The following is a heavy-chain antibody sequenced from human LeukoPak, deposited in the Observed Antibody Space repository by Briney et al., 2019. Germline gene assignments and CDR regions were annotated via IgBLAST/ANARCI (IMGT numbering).Heavy chain of an antibody. D-gene: IGHD4-17*01. CDR2: IYGGDSR. J-gene: IGHJ4*02. CDR1: GFSVSSHY. CDR3: AKDRDYGDSGYNFDY. Sequence: GGSLRLSCAGSGFSVSSHYMSWVRQAPGKGLEWVAVIYGGDSRHYADSVQGRFAISRDNSKNTLYLQMNSLRAEDTALYYCAKDRDYGDSGYNFDYWGQGTLVTVSS. V-gene: IGHV3-53*05.